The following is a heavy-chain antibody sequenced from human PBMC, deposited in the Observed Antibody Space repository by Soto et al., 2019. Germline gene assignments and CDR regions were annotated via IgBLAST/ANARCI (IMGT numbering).Heavy chain of an antibody. V-gene: IGHV1-69*01. J-gene: IGHJ2*01. CDR2: ILPIFGTA. Sequence: QVQLVQSGAEVKKPGSSVNVSCKASGGTFSSYAISWVRQAPGQGLEWMGGILPIFGTANYAQKFQGRVTITADDSTSTAYMELSSLRSEDTAVYYGAREVAVAGDYWYFDLWGRGTLVTVSS. CDR3: AREVAVAGDYWYFDL. CDR1: GGTFSSYA. D-gene: IGHD6-19*01.